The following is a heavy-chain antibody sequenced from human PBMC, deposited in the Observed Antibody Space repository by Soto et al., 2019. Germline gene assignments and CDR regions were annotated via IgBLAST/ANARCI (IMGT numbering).Heavy chain of an antibody. CDR3: ARLRTYYDILTGFLDYYGMDV. CDR1: GYSFTSYW. CDR2: IYPGDSDT. J-gene: IGHJ6*01. V-gene: IGHV5-51*01. D-gene: IGHD3-9*01. Sequence: SLKISCTGSGYSFTSYWIGWVRQMPGKALELMGIIYPGDSDTRYSPSFQAQVTISADKSISTAYLQWSSLKASDTAMYYCARLRTYYDILTGFLDYYGMDVWGQGTTVTVSS.